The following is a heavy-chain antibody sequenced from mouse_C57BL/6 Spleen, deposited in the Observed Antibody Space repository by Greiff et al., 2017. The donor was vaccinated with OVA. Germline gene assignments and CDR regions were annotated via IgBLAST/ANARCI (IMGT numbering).Heavy chain of an antibody. J-gene: IGHJ4*01. V-gene: IGHV5-16*01. Sequence: EVKLVESEGGLVQPGRSMKLSCTASGFTFSDYYMAWVRQVPEKGLEWVANINYDGSSTYYLDSLKSRFIISRDNAKNILYLQMSSLKSEDTATYYCARAKYYGSSYEYAMDYWGQGTSVTVSS. CDR3: ARAKYYGSSYEYAMDY. D-gene: IGHD1-1*01. CDR2: INYDGSST. CDR1: GFTFSDYY.